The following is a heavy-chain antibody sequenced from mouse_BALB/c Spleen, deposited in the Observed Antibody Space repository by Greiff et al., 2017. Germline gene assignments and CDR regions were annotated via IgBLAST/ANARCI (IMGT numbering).Heavy chain of an antibody. D-gene: IGHD6-1*01. V-gene: IGHV5-4*02. CDR2: ISDGGSYT. CDR1: GFTFSDYY. Sequence: EVKLVASGGGLVKPGGSLKLSCAASGFTFSDYYMYWVRQTPEKRLEWVATISDGGSYTYYPDSVKGRFTISRYNAKNNLYLQMSSLKSEDTAMYFCARSALSPFAYWGQGTLVTVSA. J-gene: IGHJ3*01. CDR3: ARSALSPFAY.